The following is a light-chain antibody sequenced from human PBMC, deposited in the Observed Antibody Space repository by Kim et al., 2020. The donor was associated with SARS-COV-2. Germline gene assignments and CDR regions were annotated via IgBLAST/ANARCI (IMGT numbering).Light chain of an antibody. J-gene: IGLJ2*01. CDR1: CSNLGAGDD. CDR2: ADN. V-gene: IGLV1-40*01. CDR3: QSYDRSLNGVI. Sequence: RVAISCTGRCSNLGAGDDVHWYKHLPGTAPKLLIYADNNRPAGVPYRFSGSKSGTTTALAITGLQAEDEADYYGQSYDRSLNGVIFGGGTKLTVL.